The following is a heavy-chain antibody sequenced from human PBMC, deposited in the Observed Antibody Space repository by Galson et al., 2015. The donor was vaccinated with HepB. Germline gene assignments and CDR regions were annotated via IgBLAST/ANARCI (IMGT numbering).Heavy chain of an antibody. CDR3: AVRGVIIAPRGQRDVDGVDY. J-gene: IGHJ4*02. Sequence: SLRLSCAASGFTVSSNYMSWVRQAPGKGLEWVSVIYSGGSTYYADSVKGRFTISRDNSKNTLYLQMNSLRAEDTAVYYCAVRGVIIAPRGQRDVDGVDYWGQGTLVTVSS. D-gene: IGHD3-10*01. CDR2: IYSGGST. V-gene: IGHV3-53*01. CDR1: GFTVSSNY.